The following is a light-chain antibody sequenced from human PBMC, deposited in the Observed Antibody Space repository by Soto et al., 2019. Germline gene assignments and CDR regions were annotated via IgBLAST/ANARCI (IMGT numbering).Light chain of an antibody. Sequence: DIIMTQPPSSLSASVGDRVTVSCRASQRITTYVNWYQQKPGEAPKLLITTSGTLRAGVPSRCSGSGSGTDFTLTISSLQPADFATYFYQQTYSTPYTFGQGTKLEIK. CDR1: QRITTY. CDR2: TSG. J-gene: IGKJ2*01. CDR3: QQTYSTPYT. V-gene: IGKV1-39*01.